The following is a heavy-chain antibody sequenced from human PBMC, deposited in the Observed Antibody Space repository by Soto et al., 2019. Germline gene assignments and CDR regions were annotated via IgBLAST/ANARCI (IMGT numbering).Heavy chain of an antibody. Sequence: GGSLRLSCAASGFTFSNYWVHWVRQPPGKGLVWVARINGDGSRTTYADFVKGRSTISRDNAKNTLYLQMNSLRAEDTAVYYCARPFSSSFSYFDYWGQGTLVTVSS. CDR3: ARPFSSSFSYFDY. CDR2: INGDGSRT. J-gene: IGHJ4*02. CDR1: GFTFSNYW. D-gene: IGHD6-6*01. V-gene: IGHV3-74*01.